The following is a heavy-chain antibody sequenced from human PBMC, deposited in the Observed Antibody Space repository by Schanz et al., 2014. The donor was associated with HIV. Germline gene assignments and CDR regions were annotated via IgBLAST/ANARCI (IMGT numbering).Heavy chain of an antibody. CDR1: GYTFTSYY. CDR3: ARKMSISNQWLRALYSNYGMDV. J-gene: IGHJ6*02. CDR2: INPSGGST. D-gene: IGHD5-12*01. V-gene: IGHV1-46*01. Sequence: QVQLVQSGAEVKKPGASVKVSCKASGYTFTSYYMHWVRQAPGQGLEWMGIINPSGGSTSYAQKFQGRVTMTRDTSTSTVYMELSSLRSEDTAVYYCARKMSISNQWLRALYSNYGMDVWGQGTTVTVSS.